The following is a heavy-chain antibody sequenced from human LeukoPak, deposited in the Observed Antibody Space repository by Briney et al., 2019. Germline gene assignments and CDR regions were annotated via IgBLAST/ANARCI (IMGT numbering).Heavy chain of an antibody. CDR3: AKGGDGYNYYFDY. V-gene: IGHV3-23*01. CDR2: ISGSGGSI. CDR1: GFTFSRSA. J-gene: IGHJ4*02. D-gene: IGHD5-24*01. Sequence: PGGSLRLSCAASGFTFSRSAMSWVRQAPGKGLEWVSGISGSGGSIRYADSVKGRFIISRDNSKNTLYLQMNSLRAEDTAVYYCAKGGDGYNYYFDYWGQETLVTVSS.